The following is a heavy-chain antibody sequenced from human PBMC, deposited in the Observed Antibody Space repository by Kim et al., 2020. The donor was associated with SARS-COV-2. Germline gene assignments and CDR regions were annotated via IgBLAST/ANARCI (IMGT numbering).Heavy chain of an antibody. J-gene: IGHJ4*02. Sequence: YAQRLQGRVTMTTDTSTNSAYMELRSLRSDDTAVYYCARDSRYYGDYIDYWGQGTLVTVSS. CDR3: ARDSRYYGDYIDY. V-gene: IGHV1-18*01. D-gene: IGHD4-17*01.